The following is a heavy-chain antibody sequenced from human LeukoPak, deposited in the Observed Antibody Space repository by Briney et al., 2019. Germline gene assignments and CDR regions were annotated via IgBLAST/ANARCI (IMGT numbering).Heavy chain of an antibody. CDR1: GGSISSYN. V-gene: IGHV4-59*01. Sequence: SETLSLTCTVSGGSISSYNWSWIRQPPGKGLEWIGYIYYSGSTSYNPSLKSRVTISVDTSKNQFSLKLSSVTAADTAVYYCARGPADYFDYWGQGTLVTVSS. J-gene: IGHJ4*02. CDR3: ARGPADYFDY. D-gene: IGHD2-2*01. CDR2: IYYSGST.